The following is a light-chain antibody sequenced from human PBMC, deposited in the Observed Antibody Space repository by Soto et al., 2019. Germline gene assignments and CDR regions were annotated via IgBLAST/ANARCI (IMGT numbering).Light chain of an antibody. CDR3: TSYTSISTSYV. Sequence: QSVLTQPASVSGSPGQSITISCTGTSSDVGVFNYVSWYQQHPGKAPKLMIYDVSNRPSGVSSRFSGSKSGNTASLTISGLQADDEADYYCTSYTSISTSYVFGTG. CDR2: DVS. CDR1: SSDVGVFNY. V-gene: IGLV2-14*01. J-gene: IGLJ1*01.